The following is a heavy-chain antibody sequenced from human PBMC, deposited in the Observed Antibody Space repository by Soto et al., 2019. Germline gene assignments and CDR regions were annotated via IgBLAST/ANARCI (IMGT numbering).Heavy chain of an antibody. CDR2: MSYSGSS. Sequence: SETLSLTCTVPGGSLSTYYWSWIRQPPGKGLEWIVYMSYSGSSNYNPSLKSRVIMSVDTSKNQVSLKLSSVTAADTAIYYCARTRITSTAATFDPWGQGTLVTVSS. CDR3: ARTRITSTAATFDP. J-gene: IGHJ5*02. CDR1: GGSLSTYY. V-gene: IGHV4-59*01. D-gene: IGHD1-20*01.